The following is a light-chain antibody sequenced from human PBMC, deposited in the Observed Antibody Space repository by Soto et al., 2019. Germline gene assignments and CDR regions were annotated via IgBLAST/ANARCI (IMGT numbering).Light chain of an antibody. Sequence: EIVMTQSPSTLAVSPGDTATLSFSSSQSLGGNLAWYQQKPGQAPRLLIFRASSRATGIPARFSGSGSGTDFTLTISSLEPEDFAVYYCQQRSNWPPFTFGPGTKVDI. V-gene: IGKV3-11*01. J-gene: IGKJ3*01. CDR2: RAS. CDR1: QSLGGN. CDR3: QQRSNWPPFT.